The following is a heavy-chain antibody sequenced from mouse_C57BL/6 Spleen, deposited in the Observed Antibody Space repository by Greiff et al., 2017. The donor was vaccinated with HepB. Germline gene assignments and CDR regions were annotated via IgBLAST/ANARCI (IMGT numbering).Heavy chain of an antibody. CDR3: ARGGRGYWYFDV. CDR1: GYSITSGYY. Sequence: VQLKQSGPGLVKPSQSLSLTCSVTGYSITSGYYWNWIRQFPGNKLEWMGYISYDGSNNYNPSLKNRISITRDTSKNQFFLKLNSVTTEDTATYYCARGGRGYWYFDVWGTGTTVTVSS. J-gene: IGHJ1*03. CDR2: ISYDGSN. V-gene: IGHV3-6*01.